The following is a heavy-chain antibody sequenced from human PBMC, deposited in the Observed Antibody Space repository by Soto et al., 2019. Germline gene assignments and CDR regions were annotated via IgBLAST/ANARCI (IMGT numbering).Heavy chain of an antibody. J-gene: IGHJ4*02. Sequence: GGSLRLSCAASGFTFSSYAMSWVRQAPGKGLEWVSAISGSGGSTYYADSVKGRFTISRDNSKNTLYLQMNSLRAEDTAVYYCARTCSALCWWEIRYWGKGTLVTVSS. CDR2: ISGSGGST. V-gene: IGHV3-23*01. D-gene: IGHD1-26*01. CDR3: ARTCSALCWWEIRY. CDR1: GFTFSSYA.